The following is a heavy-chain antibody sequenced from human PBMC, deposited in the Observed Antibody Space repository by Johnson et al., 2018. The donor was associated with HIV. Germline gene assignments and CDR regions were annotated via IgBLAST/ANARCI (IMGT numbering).Heavy chain of an antibody. CDR3: ASAPIPAAFDI. CDR2: IFSGGTT. CDR1: GFTFSTYA. J-gene: IGHJ3*02. Sequence: VQLVESGGGVVQPGRSLRLSCAASGFTFSTYAMHWDRQAQGKGLEWVSVIFSGGTTYYADSVKGRFTISRDNSKNTLYLQMNSLRAEDTAVYYCASAPIPAAFDIWGQGTLVTVSS. V-gene: IGHV3-66*01.